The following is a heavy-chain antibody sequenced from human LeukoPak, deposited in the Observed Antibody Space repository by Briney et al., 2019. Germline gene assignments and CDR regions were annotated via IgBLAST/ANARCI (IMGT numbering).Heavy chain of an antibody. D-gene: IGHD3-22*01. V-gene: IGHV1-8*01. CDR3: ARDYYDSSVLLL. CDR1: GYTFTSYD. Sequence: ASVKVSCKGSGYTFTSYDINWVRQAAGQGLEWVGKVDPNTGNTAYSQKFQGRVTMTRSTSITTAYMELSSLRSEDTAVYYCARDYYDSSVLLLWGQGTLVTVSS. J-gene: IGHJ4*02. CDR2: VDPNTGNT.